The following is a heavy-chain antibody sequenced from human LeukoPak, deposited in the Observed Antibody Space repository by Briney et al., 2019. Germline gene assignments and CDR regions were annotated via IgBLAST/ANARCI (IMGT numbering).Heavy chain of an antibody. D-gene: IGHD4-17*01. J-gene: IGHJ3*02. CDR2: IYYSGST. Sequence: SETLSLTCTVSGGSISSGGYYWSWIRQHPGKGLEWIGYIYYSGSTYYNPSLKSRVTISVDTSKNQFSLKLSSVTAADTAVYYCARTHLSYGDYGDSAWAFDIWGQGTMVTVSS. CDR1: GGSISSGGYY. V-gene: IGHV4-31*03. CDR3: ARTHLSYGDYGDSAWAFDI.